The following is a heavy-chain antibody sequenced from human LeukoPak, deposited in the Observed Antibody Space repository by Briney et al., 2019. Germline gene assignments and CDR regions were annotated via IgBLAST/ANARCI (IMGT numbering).Heavy chain of an antibody. D-gene: IGHD2-2*01. V-gene: IGHV3-53*01. CDR3: ARGGGYCVSASCLSWFDA. J-gene: IGHJ5*02. Sequence: PGGSLRLSCAASGFSVTSDYMSWVRQAPGKGLEWVAVIYSGGTTIYADSVKGRFTISRDNSKNTLYLQMNILRAEDTAVYYCARGGGYCVSASCLSWFDAWGQGTLVTVSS. CDR1: GFSVTSDY. CDR2: IYSGGTT.